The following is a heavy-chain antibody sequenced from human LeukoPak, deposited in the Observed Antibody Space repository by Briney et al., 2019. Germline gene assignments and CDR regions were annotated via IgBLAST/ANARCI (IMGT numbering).Heavy chain of an antibody. Sequence: GGSLRLSCAASGFTFSSYAMHWVRQAPGKGLEWVAVISYDGSNKYYADSVKGRFTISRDNSKNTLYLQMNSLRAEDTAVYYCARDRGIAVAGGFGDYWGQGTLVTVSS. CDR1: GFTFSSYA. J-gene: IGHJ4*02. D-gene: IGHD6-19*01. CDR2: ISYDGSNK. V-gene: IGHV3-30-3*01. CDR3: ARDRGIAVAGGFGDY.